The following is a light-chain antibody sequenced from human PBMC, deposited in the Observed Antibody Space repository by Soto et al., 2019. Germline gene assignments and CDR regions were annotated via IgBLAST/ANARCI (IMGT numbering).Light chain of an antibody. J-gene: IGLJ1*01. CDR1: SSDVGGYDH. V-gene: IGLV2-8*01. Sequence: QSVPTQPPSASGSPGQSVTIPCTGTSSDVGGYDHVSWYQQHPGKAPKLMIYEVTKRPAGVPDRFSGYKSGNTASLTVSGLQDEDEADDYCSSVAGNYNYVFGTGTKLTVL. CDR2: EVT. CDR3: SSVAGNYNYV.